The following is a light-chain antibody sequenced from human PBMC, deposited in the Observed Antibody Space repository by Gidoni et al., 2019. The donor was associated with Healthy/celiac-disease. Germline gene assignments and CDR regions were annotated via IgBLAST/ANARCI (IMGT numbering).Light chain of an antibody. J-gene: IGLJ2*01. Sequence: HSVLPQPPSSSATPRQRVTISCSGSSSNIGSNTVNWYQQLPGTAPKLLIYSNNQRPSGVPDRFSGSKSGTSASLAISGLQSEDEADYYCAAWDDSLNGVVFGGGTKLTVL. CDR1: SSNIGSNT. CDR3: AAWDDSLNGVV. V-gene: IGLV1-44*01. CDR2: SNN.